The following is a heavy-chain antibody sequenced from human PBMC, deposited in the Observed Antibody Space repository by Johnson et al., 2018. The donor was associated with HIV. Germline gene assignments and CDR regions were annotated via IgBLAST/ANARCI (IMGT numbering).Heavy chain of an antibody. Sequence: EKLVESGGGVVRPGGSLRLSCAASGFNFDDYGMSWVRQAPGKGLEWVSGTNWNGGSTGYADSVKGRFTISRDNAKNALFLQMSGLRAEDTALYYCVREGEYCSGGFCFRAYDMWGQGTMVTVSS. D-gene: IGHD2-15*01. V-gene: IGHV3-20*04. J-gene: IGHJ3*02. CDR2: TNWNGGST. CDR1: GFNFDDYG. CDR3: VREGEYCSGGFCFRAYDM.